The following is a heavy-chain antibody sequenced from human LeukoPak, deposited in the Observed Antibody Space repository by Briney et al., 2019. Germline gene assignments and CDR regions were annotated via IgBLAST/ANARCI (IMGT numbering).Heavy chain of an antibody. J-gene: IGHJ4*02. CDR3: ARGIDCSSTSCYYDY. CDR1: GYTFTGYY. D-gene: IGHD2-2*01. V-gene: IGHV1-2*02. CDR2: INPNSGGT. Sequence: ASVKVSCKASGYTFTGYYMHWVRQAPGQGLEWMGCINPNSGGTNYAQKFQGRATMTRDTSISTAYMELSRLRSDDTAVYYCARGIDCSSTSCYYDYWGQGTLVTVSS.